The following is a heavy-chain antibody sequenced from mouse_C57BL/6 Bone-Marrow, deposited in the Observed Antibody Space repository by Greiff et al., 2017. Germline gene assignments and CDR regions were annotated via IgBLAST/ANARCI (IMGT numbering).Heavy chain of an antibody. Sequence: DVQLQESGAELVRPGASVKLSCAASGFNIKDDYMHWVKQTPEQGLEWIGWIGPENGDTEYASKFQGKATITADTAYNTDYLQLSSLTSEDTAVDYCTTFNYHGSPAWFAYWGQGTLVTVSA. CDR2: IGPENGDT. CDR3: TTFNYHGSPAWFAY. V-gene: IGHV14-4*01. D-gene: IGHD1-1*01. CDR1: GFNIKDDY. J-gene: IGHJ3*01.